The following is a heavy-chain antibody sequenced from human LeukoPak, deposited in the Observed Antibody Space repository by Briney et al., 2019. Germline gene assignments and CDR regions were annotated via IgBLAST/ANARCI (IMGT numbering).Heavy chain of an antibody. CDR3: ARENTAMAFDY. Sequence: PGGSLRLSCAASGFTFSSYGMHWVRQAPGKGLEWVAVIWYDGSNKYYADSVKGRFTISRDNSKSTLYLQMNSLRAEDTAVYYCARENTAMAFDYWGQGTLVTVSS. CDR1: GFTFSSYG. CDR2: IWYDGSNK. D-gene: IGHD5-18*01. V-gene: IGHV3-33*01. J-gene: IGHJ4*02.